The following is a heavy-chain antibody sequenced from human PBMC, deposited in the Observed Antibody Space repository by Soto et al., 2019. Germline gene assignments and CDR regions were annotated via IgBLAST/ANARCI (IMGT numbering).Heavy chain of an antibody. V-gene: IGHV3-23*01. CDR2: ISGNGDGT. CDR1: GFTFRSYA. Sequence: EVQLLESGGGLVQPGGSLRLSCAASGFTFRSYAMSWVRQAPGKGLEWVSGISGNGDGTYYGESVKGRFTISRDNSKNTLYVQMNSLRAEDTAVYFCALGYSYAPFDPWGQGTLVTVSS. D-gene: IGHD5-18*01. CDR3: ALGYSYAPFDP. J-gene: IGHJ5*02.